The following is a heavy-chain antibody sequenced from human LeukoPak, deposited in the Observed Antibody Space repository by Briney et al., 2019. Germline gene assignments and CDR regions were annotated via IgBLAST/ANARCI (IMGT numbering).Heavy chain of an antibody. CDR3: ARERIAAARNDAFDI. CDR1: GYTFTSYY. J-gene: IGHJ3*02. Sequence: GASVKVSCKASGYTFTSYYMHWVRQAPGQGLEWMGIINPSGGSTSYAQKFQGRVTMTRDTSISTAYMELSRLRSDDTAVYYCARERIAAARNDAFDIWGQGTMVTVSS. CDR2: INPSGGST. V-gene: IGHV1-46*01. D-gene: IGHD6-13*01.